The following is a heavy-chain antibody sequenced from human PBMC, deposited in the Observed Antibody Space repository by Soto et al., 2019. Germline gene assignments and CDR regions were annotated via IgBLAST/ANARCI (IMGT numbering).Heavy chain of an antibody. CDR2: ISDSGFTT. Sequence: PGGSLRLSCAASGFTLSKYAMSWVRQAPGKGLDWVSGISDSGFTTHSADSVKGRFTISRDNSKITLYLQMNSLRAEDTVVYYCAKGNGTGVTRVGAFDIWGQGTMVPVSS. CDR1: GFTLSKYA. CDR3: AKGNGTGVTRVGAFDI. J-gene: IGHJ3*02. D-gene: IGHD2-8*02. V-gene: IGHV3-23*01.